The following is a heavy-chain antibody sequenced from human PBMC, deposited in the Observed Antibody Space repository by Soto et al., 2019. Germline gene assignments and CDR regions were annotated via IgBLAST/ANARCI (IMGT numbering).Heavy chain of an antibody. CDR1: GGSFSGYY. CDR3: ARHPRSCSSTSSYATRYYYYGMNV. D-gene: IGHD2-2*01. J-gene: IGHJ6*02. Sequence: SETLSLTCAVYGGSFSGYYWSWIRQPPGKGLEWIGEINHSGSTNYNPSLKSRVTISVDTSKNQFSLKLSSVTAADTAVYYCARHPRSCSSTSSYATRYYYYGMNVWGQGTTVAVAS. CDR2: INHSGST. V-gene: IGHV4-34*01.